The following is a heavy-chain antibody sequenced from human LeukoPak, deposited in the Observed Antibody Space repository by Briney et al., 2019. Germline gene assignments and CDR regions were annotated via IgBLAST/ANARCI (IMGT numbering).Heavy chain of an antibody. Sequence: ASVKVSCKSSGYTFTTYGISWMRQAPGQSLEWMGWISPYNSNTKYAQKLQGRVTMTTDTSANTAYMEVRSLRSDDTAVYYCAREAPVAAGSDAFDIWGQGTMVTVSS. D-gene: IGHD6-19*01. CDR2: ISPYNSNT. CDR1: GYTFTTYG. V-gene: IGHV1-18*01. J-gene: IGHJ3*02. CDR3: AREAPVAAGSDAFDI.